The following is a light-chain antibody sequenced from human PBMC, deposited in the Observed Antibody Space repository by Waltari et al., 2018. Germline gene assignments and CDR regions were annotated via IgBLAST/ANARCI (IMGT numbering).Light chain of an antibody. J-gene: IGKJ2*01. CDR3: QQRSNWPPYT. V-gene: IGKV3-11*01. Sequence: EIVLTQSPANMSLSPGERATLPGRASPSVSSYLAWYQQKPGQAPRLLIYDASNRATGIPARFSGSGSGTDFTLTISSLEPEDFAVYYCQQRSNWPPYTFGQGTKLEIK. CDR1: PSVSSY. CDR2: DAS.